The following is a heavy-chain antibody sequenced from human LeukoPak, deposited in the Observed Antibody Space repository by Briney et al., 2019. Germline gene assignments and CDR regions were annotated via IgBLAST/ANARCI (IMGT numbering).Heavy chain of an antibody. V-gene: IGHV4-34*01. J-gene: IGHJ2*01. Sequence: SETLSLTCAVYGGSFSGYYWSWIRQPPGKGLEWIGEINHSGSTNYNPSLKSRVTISVDTSKNQFSLKLSSVTAADTAVYYCARHQWLVPVRRVGWYFDLWGRGTLVTVSS. CDR1: GGSFSGYY. CDR3: ARHQWLVPVRRVGWYFDL. CDR2: INHSGST. D-gene: IGHD6-19*01.